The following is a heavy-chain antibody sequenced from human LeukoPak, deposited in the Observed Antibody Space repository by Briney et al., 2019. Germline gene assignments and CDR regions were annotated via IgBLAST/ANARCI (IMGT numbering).Heavy chain of an antibody. CDR1: GYTFTDYY. Sequence: ASVKISCKVSGYTFTDYYMHWVRLAPGKGLEWMGLVDPEDGETIYAEKFQGRVTITADTSTDTAYMELSSLRSGDTAVYYCATARIMITFGGAAPRQDNDYWGQGTLVTVSS. D-gene: IGHD3-16*01. CDR3: ATARIMITFGGAAPRQDNDY. V-gene: IGHV1-69-2*01. CDR2: VDPEDGET. J-gene: IGHJ4*02.